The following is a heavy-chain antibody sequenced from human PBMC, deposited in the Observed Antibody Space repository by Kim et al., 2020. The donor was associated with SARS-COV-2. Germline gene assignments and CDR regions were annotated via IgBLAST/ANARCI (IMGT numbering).Heavy chain of an antibody. Sequence: AVSVKSRITINPDTSKNQFSLQLNSVTPEDTAVYYCARVFRSSGWYYFDYWGQGTLVTVSS. CDR3: ARVFRSSGWYYFDY. V-gene: IGHV6-1*01. J-gene: IGHJ4*02. D-gene: IGHD6-19*01.